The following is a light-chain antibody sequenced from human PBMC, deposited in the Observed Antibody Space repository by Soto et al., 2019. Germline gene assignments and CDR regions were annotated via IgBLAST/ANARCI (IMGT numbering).Light chain of an antibody. CDR1: QSVSSN. Sequence: EIVMTQSPATLSVSPGERATLSCRASQSVSSNLAWYQQKPGQAPRLLIYGASTRATGIPARFSGSGSGTAFTLTISSLQSEDFAVYYCQQYNNWPPLTFGGGTKVYLK. J-gene: IGKJ4*01. CDR2: GAS. V-gene: IGKV3-15*01. CDR3: QQYNNWPPLT.